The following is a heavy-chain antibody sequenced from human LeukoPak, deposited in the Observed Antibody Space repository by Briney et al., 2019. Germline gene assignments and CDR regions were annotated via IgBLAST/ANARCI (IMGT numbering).Heavy chain of an antibody. V-gene: IGHV3-23*01. Sequence: GGSLRLSCVASEFTSLAMTWVRQAPGRGLEWVSAISGSGDSAYYADSVKGRFTISRDNSKNTLYLQMNSLRAEDTAVYYCAKGGGYNYGYVNYWGQGTLVTVSS. CDR1: EFTSLA. CDR2: ISGSGDSA. CDR3: AKGGGYNYGYVNY. D-gene: IGHD5-18*01. J-gene: IGHJ4*02.